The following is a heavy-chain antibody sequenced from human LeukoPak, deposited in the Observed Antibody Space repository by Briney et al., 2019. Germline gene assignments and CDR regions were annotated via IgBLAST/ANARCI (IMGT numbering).Heavy chain of an antibody. V-gene: IGHV3-33*01. J-gene: IGHJ4*02. CDR1: GFTFSSYG. D-gene: IGHD3-10*01. CDR2: IWYDGSNK. Sequence: GGSLRLSCAASGFTFSSYGMHWVRQAPGKGLEWVAVIWYDGSNKYYADSAKGRFTISRDNSKNTLYLQMNSLRAEDTAVYYCARARGSGSYYIDYWGQGTLVTVSS. CDR3: ARARGSGSYYIDY.